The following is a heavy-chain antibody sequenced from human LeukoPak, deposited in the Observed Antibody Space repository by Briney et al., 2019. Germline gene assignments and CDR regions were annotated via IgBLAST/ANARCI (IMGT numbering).Heavy chain of an antibody. CDR1: GFTFDDYA. V-gene: IGHV3-9*01. CDR3: ARDKYSDTSGGIDDAFDM. Sequence: GGSLRLSCAASGFTFDDYAMQWVRQAPGKGLEWVSGISWNSGSIGYADSVKGRFTISRDNAKNSLYLQMNSLRAEDTALYYCARDKYSDTSGGIDDAFDMWGQGTMVTVSS. J-gene: IGHJ3*02. D-gene: IGHD2-15*01. CDR2: ISWNSGSI.